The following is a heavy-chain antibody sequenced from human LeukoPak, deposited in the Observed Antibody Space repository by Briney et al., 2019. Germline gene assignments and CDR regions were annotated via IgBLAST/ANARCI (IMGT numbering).Heavy chain of an antibody. J-gene: IGHJ4*02. CDR2: INSDGSNI. Sequence: GGSLRLSCAASGFTLSNYWMHWVRQAPGKGLVWVSRINSDGSNINYADSVKGRFTISRDNAKNTLYLQMNSLRVEDTAVYYCSRGLGQPVDYWGQGTLVTVSS. D-gene: IGHD6-6*01. V-gene: IGHV3-74*01. CDR1: GFTLSNYW. CDR3: SRGLGQPVDY.